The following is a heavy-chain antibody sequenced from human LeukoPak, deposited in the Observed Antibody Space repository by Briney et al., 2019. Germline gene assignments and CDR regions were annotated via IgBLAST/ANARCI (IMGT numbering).Heavy chain of an antibody. Sequence: GGSLILSCAASGFTFSSYWMHWVRQAPGKGLVWVSGTNTDGSSTMYADSVKGRFTIARDNAKNTLYLQMNSLRAEDTAVYYCYGANAEHWGQGTLVTVSS. V-gene: IGHV3-74*03. CDR1: GFTFSSYW. CDR2: TNTDGSST. D-gene: IGHD4-23*01. CDR3: YGANAEH. J-gene: IGHJ1*01.